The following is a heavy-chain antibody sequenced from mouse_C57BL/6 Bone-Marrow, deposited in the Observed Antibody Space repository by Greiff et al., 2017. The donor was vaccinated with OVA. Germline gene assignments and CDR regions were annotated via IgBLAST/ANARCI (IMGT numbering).Heavy chain of an antibody. J-gene: IGHJ3*01. CDR3: AREAYGPWFAY. D-gene: IGHD1-1*01. V-gene: IGHV5-4*01. Sequence: EVQLVESGGGLVKPGGSLKLSCAASGFTFSSYAMSWVRQTPEKRLEWVATISDGGSYTYYPDHVKGRFTISRDTAKNNLYLQMSHLKSEDTAMDYCAREAYGPWFAYWGQGTLVTVSA. CDR1: GFTFSSYA. CDR2: ISDGGSYT.